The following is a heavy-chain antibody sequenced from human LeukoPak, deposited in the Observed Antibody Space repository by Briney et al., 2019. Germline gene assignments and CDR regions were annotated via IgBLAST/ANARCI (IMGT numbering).Heavy chain of an antibody. D-gene: IGHD1-26*01. Sequence: SETLSLTCAVSGGSISSSNWWSWVRQPPGKGLEWIGEIYHSGSTNYNPSLKSRVTISVDTSKNQFSLKLSSVTAADTAVYYCVRVPSKSGSAYYFDYWGQGTLVTVSS. CDR2: IYHSGST. CDR3: VRVPSKSGSAYYFDY. V-gene: IGHV4-4*02. J-gene: IGHJ4*02. CDR1: GGSISSSNW.